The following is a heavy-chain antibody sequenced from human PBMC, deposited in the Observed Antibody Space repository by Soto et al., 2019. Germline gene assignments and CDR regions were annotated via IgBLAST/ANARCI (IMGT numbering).Heavy chain of an antibody. Sequence: PSETLSLTCTVSGGSISSSSYHWGWIRQPPGKGLEWIGSIYYSGTTYYNPSLKSRVTISVDTSKNQFSLKLSSATAADTAVYYCARSISVAMDFWGQGSLVTVSS. J-gene: IGHJ4*02. V-gene: IGHV4-39*01. CDR3: ARSISVAMDF. CDR1: GGSISSSSYH. D-gene: IGHD6-19*01. CDR2: IYYSGTT.